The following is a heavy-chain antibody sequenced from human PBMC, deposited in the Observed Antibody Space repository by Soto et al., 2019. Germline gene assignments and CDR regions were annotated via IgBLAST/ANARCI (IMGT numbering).Heavy chain of an antibody. Sequence: SLRRSCAASGFTFNNYAMTWVRQAPGKGLEWVSAISGGGDTTSYADSVKGRFTVSRDGSKNTLYLQMSSLRAEDTALYYCAKGRGGSGSLTPRVDFWGQGTLVTVSS. CDR3: AKGRGGSGSLTPRVDF. D-gene: IGHD3-10*01. CDR2: ISGGGDTT. V-gene: IGHV3-23*01. J-gene: IGHJ4*02. CDR1: GFTFNNYA.